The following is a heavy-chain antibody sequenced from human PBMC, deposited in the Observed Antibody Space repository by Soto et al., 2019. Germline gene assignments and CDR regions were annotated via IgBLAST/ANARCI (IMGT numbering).Heavy chain of an antibody. CDR1: GYSFPDYW. Sequence: GESLKISCQGSGYSFPDYWIGWVRQMPGKGLEWMGIIYPDDSDAKYSPSFQGQVTMSADKSINTAYLPWSSLKASDTAMYFCARDGLSSSTSFDYWGQGTLVTVSS. CDR3: ARDGLSSSTSFDY. CDR2: IYPDDSDA. D-gene: IGHD6-6*01. V-gene: IGHV5-51*01. J-gene: IGHJ4*02.